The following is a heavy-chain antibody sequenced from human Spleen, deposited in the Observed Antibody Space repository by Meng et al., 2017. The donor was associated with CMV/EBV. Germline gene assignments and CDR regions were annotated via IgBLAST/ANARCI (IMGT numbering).Heavy chain of an antibody. CDR3: ARDPGYCSSTSCHGGFYGLDV. CDR1: GFTFSSYS. CDR2: ISSSSSTI. V-gene: IGHV3-48*01. Sequence: GESLKISCAASGFTFSSYSMNWVRQAPGKGLEWVSYISSSSSTIYYADSVKGRFTISRDHSKSTLYLQVNSLRGEDTAVYYCARDPGYCSSTSCHGGFYGLDVWGQGTTVTVSS. J-gene: IGHJ6*02. D-gene: IGHD2-2*01.